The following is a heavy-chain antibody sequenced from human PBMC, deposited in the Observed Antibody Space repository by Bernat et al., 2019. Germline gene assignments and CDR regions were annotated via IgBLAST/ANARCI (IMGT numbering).Heavy chain of an antibody. V-gene: IGHV4-34*02. D-gene: IGHD1-1*01. J-gene: IGHJ4*02. CDR3: MRVHLGH. CDR1: GESFSGFF. Sequence: QVHLQQWGVGLLKPSETLSLTCAAYGESFSGFFWSWVRQSPGKGLEWIGEINHRGITNYNPSLKSRVTMSIDTTKAQFSLRLNSVTGADTAVYYCMRVHLGHWDQGALVIVSS. CDR2: INHRGIT.